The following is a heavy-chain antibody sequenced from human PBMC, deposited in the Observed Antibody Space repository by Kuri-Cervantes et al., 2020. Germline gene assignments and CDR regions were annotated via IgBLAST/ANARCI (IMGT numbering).Heavy chain of an antibody. Sequence: GESLKISCAASGFTFSSYSMNWVRQAPGKGLEWVSYISSSSSTIYYADSVKGRFTISRDNAKNSLYLQMNSLRAEDTALYYCAKGLVPQASLQYYFDYWGQGTLVTVSS. CDR1: GFTFSSYS. CDR2: ISSSSSTI. V-gene: IGHV3-48*01. D-gene: IGHD4-11*01. CDR3: AKGLVPQASLQYYFDY. J-gene: IGHJ4*02.